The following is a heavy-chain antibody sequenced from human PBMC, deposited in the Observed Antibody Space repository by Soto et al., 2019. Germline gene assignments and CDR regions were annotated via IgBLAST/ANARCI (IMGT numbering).Heavy chain of an antibody. CDR2: INPNSGGT. D-gene: IGHD1-26*01. CDR1: GYTFTGYY. CDR3: ARVDDIVAARVFDY. V-gene: IGHV1-2*02. Sequence: ASVKVSCKASGYTFTGYYMHWVRQAPGQGLEWMGWINPNSGGTNYAQKFQGRVTMTRDTSISTAYMELSRLRSDDTAVYYCARVDDIVAARVFDYWGQGTLVTVSS. J-gene: IGHJ4*02.